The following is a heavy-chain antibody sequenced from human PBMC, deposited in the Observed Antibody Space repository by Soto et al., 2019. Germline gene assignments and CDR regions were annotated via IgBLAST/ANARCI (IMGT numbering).Heavy chain of an antibody. Sequence: QLQLAQSGADVKKAGSSVKVSYKASGGTLSNSAFSWVRQAPGQGLEWMGGIIAVFGIVNYAQKFQDRVTITADESTSTAYMELRSLRSEDTAVYFCATGRIVVVRSRAYYGMDVWGQGTTVTV. CDR1: GGTLSNSA. J-gene: IGHJ6*02. V-gene: IGHV1-69*19. D-gene: IGHD3-22*01. CDR2: IIAVFGIV. CDR3: ATGRIVVVRSRAYYGMDV.